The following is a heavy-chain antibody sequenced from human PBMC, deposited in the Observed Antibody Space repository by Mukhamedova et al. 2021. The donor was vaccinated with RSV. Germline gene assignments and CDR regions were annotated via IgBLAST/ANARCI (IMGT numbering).Heavy chain of an antibody. J-gene: IGHJ4*02. CDR3: ARDWRSDY. CDR2: ISASDGST. Sequence: IRQAPGKGPEWVSDISASDGSTHYANSVKGRFTISRDNSKNTLYLQMNSLRAEDTAIYYCARDWRSDYWGQGTLVTVSS. V-gene: IGHV3-23*01.